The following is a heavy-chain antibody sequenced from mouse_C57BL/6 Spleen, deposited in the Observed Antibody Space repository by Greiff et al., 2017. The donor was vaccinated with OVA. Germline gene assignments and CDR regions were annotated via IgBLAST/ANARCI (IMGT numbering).Heavy chain of an antibody. D-gene: IGHD1-1*01. CDR3: ARVGGTVVDYYAMDY. CDR2: ISYDGSN. CDR1: GYSTTSGYY. V-gene: IGHV3-6*01. J-gene: IGHJ4*01. Sequence: DVQLQESGPGLVKPSQSLSLTCSVTGYSTTSGYYWNWIRQFPGNKLEWMGYISYDGSNNYNPSLKNRISITRDTSKNQFFLKLNSVTTEDTATYYCARVGGTVVDYYAMDYWGQGTSVTVSS.